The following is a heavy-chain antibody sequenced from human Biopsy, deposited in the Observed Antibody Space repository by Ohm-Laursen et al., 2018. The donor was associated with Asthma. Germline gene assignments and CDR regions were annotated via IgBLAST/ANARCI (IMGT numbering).Heavy chain of an antibody. CDR1: GFTFSNYA. D-gene: IGHD2-21*01. Sequence: SLRLSCSAFGFTFSNYAMHWVRQAPGKGLEWVALISSDVREWYADSVKGRFTISRDNSKNTLDLQMNSLRGDDTAVYYCVRWRSGYPDHYSDFWGLGTLVTVSS. CDR3: VRWRSGYPDHYSDF. J-gene: IGHJ4*02. V-gene: IGHV3-30*03. CDR2: ISSDVRE.